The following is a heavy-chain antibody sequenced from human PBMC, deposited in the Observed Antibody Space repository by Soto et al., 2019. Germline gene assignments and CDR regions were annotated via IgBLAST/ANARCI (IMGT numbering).Heavy chain of an antibody. V-gene: IGHV4-38-2*02. CDR2: ISHAGRT. D-gene: IGHD2-15*01. Sequence: SETLSLTCRVSGSSITNSFYWGWIRQSPEKGLEWIGSISHAGRTSYNPSLKSRVSISVDTSKNQFSLTLTSVTAADTAVYYCARDPANLALAVAYFDSWGQGTLVTVSS. J-gene: IGHJ4*02. CDR1: GSSITNSFY. CDR3: ARDPANLALAVAYFDS.